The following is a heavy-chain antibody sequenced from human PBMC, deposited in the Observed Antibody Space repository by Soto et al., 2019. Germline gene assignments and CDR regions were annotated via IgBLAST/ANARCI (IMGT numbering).Heavy chain of an antibody. CDR2: IYYSGST. CDR1: GGSISSYY. CDR3: ARHVRRYYYGSGSYSQSHFDY. Sequence: SETLSLTCTVSGGSISSYYWSWIRQPPGKGLEWIGYIYYSGSTNYNPSLKSRVTISVDTSKNQFSLKLSSVTAADTAVYYCARHVRRYYYGSGSYSQSHFDYWGQGTLVTVSS. D-gene: IGHD3-10*01. J-gene: IGHJ4*02. V-gene: IGHV4-59*08.